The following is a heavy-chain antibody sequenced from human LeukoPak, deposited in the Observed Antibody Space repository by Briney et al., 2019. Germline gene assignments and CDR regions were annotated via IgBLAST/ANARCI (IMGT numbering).Heavy chain of an antibody. CDR2: IIPIFGTA. CDR3: RGYSSGWYFKGAFDI. Sequence: ASVKVSCKASGGTFSNYAINWVRQAPGQGLEWMGGIIPIFGTANYAQKFQGRVTITADESTSTAYMELSSLRSEDTAVYYCRGYSSGWYFKGAFDIWGQGTMVTVSS. CDR1: GGTFSNYA. V-gene: IGHV1-69*13. D-gene: IGHD6-19*01. J-gene: IGHJ3*02.